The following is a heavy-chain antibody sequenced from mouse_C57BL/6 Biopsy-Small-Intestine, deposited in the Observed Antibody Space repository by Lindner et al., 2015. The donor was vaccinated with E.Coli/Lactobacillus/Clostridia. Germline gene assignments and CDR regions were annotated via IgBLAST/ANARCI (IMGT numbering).Heavy chain of an antibody. CDR2: ISSGGSST. CDR1: GFTFSSSA. J-gene: IGHJ2*01. V-gene: IGHV5-6*01. Sequence: VQLQESGGGLVKPGGSLKLSCAASGFTFSSSAMSWVRQTPDKKLEWVATISSGGSSTYYSDSVKGRFTISRDNAKNNLYLQMSHLKSEDTAMYYCARPTMYYFDYWGQGTTLTVSS. CDR3: ARPTMYYFDY. D-gene: IGHD2-1*01.